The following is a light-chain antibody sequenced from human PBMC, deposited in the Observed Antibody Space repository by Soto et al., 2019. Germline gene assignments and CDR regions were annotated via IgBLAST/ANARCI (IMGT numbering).Light chain of an antibody. CDR3: QQHNSYPHT. CDR1: QGIGSA. J-gene: IGKJ4*01. CDR2: AAS. V-gene: IGKV1-17*01. Sequence: DIQMTQSPSSLSASVGDRVTITCRASQGIGSALGGYQQKLRKAPKRLIYAASCLQSGVPSRFSGSGSGTKFTLTIRSLQPEDFATYYLQQHNSYPHTFGGGTKGEIK.